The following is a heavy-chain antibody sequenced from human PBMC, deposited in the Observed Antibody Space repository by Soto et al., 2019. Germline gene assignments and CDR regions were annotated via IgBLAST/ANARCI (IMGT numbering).Heavy chain of an antibody. D-gene: IGHD3-10*01. CDR1: GGSISSGDSY. CDR3: ARDLYGSGQFDL. CDR2: IYYTGNT. V-gene: IGHV4-31*03. Sequence: QVQLQESGPGLVKPPQTLSLTCIVSGGSISSGDSYWSWIRQHPGMGLEWIGYIYYTGNTYYNPSLKSRLSISLDTSKNHFSLTLSSVTAADTAVYYCARDLYGSGQFDLWGRGTLVTVS. J-gene: IGHJ2*01.